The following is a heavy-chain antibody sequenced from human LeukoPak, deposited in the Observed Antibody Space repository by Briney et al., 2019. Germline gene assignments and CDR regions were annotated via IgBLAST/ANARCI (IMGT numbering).Heavy chain of an antibody. CDR1: GLTFNSHA. CDR2: ISGIGGST. CDR3: AKSSKAVMYYFDY. V-gene: IGHV3-23*01. J-gene: IGHJ4*02. Sequence: HSGGSLRLSCAASGLTFNSHAMTWVRQAPGKGLEWVSAISGIGGSTFYADFVKGRFTISRDNSKNTLYLQMNTLRPEDTALYYCAKSSKAVMYYFDYWGQGTLVTVSS. D-gene: IGHD3-16*01.